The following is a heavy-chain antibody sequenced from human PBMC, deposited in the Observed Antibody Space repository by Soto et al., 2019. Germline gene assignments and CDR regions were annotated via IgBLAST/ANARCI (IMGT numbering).Heavy chain of an antibody. J-gene: IGHJ4*02. V-gene: IGHV1-3*05. CDR1: GYTFTSYA. CDR2: INGGNGNT. CDR3: ARVSGWYHLDY. Sequence: QVQLVQSGAEEKKPGDSVKVSCKASGYTFTSYAMHWVRQAPGQRLEWMGWINGGNGNTKYSQKFQGRVTITRDTSASTAYMELSSLRSEDTAVYYCARVSGWYHLDYWGQGTLVTVSS. D-gene: IGHD6-19*01.